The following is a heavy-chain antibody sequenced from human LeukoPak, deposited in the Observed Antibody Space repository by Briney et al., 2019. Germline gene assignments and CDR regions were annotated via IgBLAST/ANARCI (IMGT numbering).Heavy chain of an antibody. V-gene: IGHV3-74*01. CDR2: IKSEGSRT. CDR3: AREDYNDSGWYFDL. J-gene: IGHJ2*01. D-gene: IGHD4-17*01. Sequence: GGSLRLSCAASGCTFSSHWMHWVSQARGKGLVWVSRIKSEGSRTTYPDSVKGRFTISRDNAKKTLYLQMNSLRAEDTAVYFCAREDYNDSGWYFDLWGRGTLVTVSS. CDR1: GCTFSSHW.